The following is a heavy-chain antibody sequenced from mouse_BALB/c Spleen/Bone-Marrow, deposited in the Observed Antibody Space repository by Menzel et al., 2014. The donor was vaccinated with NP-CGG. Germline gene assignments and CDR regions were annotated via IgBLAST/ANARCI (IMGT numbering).Heavy chain of an antibody. CDR1: GFTFSSYT. J-gene: IGHJ3*01. Sequence: EVMLVESGGGLVQPGGSLKLSCAASGFTFSSYTMSWVRQTPEKRLDWVAYISNGGGSTYYPDTVKGRFTISRDNAKNTPCLQMSSLKSEDTAMYYCARENGVAFWGQGTLFTVSP. CDR3: ARENGVAF. V-gene: IGHV5-12-2*01. CDR2: ISNGGGST.